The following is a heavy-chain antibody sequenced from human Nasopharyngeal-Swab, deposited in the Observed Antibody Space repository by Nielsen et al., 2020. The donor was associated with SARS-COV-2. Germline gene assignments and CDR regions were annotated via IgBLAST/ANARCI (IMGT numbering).Heavy chain of an antibody. CDR3: ARSGDCSGGSCYFAFDI. Sequence: ASVKVSCKASGYTFTSYGISWVRQAPGQGLEWMGWISAFNGNTNYAQKFQDRVTITRDRSMSTAYMELSSLRSEDTAMYYCARSGDCSGGSCYFAFDIWGQGTMVTVSS. J-gene: IGHJ3*02. CDR1: GYTFTSYG. V-gene: IGHV1-18*04. D-gene: IGHD2-15*01. CDR2: ISAFNGNT.